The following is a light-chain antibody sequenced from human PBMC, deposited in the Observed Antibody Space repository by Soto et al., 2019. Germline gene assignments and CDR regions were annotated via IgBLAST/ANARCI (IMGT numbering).Light chain of an antibody. CDR2: TAS. V-gene: IGKV1-5*03. J-gene: IGKJ1*01. Sequence: DIQMTQSPSTLSGSVGDRVTITCRASQTISSWLAWYQQKPGKAPKLLIYTASTLKSGVQSRFSGSGSGTESTLTISSLQPDDFATYYCQQYNSYWTCGQGTKVDIK. CDR3: QQYNSYWT. CDR1: QTISSW.